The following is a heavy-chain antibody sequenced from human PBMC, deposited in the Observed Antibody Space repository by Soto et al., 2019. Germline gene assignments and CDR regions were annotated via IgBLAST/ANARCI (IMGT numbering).Heavy chain of an antibody. CDR1: GGSISSYY. Sequence: PSETLSLTCTVSGGSISSYYWSWIRQPPGKGLEWIGYIYYIGSTKYNPSLKSRVTISLDTSKNQFSLKLSSVTAADTAVYYCAGAYGAHDRAPSWGQGTLVTVSS. J-gene: IGHJ5*02. V-gene: IGHV4-59*08. CDR2: IYYIGST. D-gene: IGHD2-21*01. CDR3: AGAYGAHDRAPS.